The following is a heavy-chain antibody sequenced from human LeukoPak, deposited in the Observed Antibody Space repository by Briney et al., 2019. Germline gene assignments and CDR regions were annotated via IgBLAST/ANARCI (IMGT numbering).Heavy chain of an antibody. CDR3: ARGLGGWLRLFDY. CDR1: GGSISSSSYY. J-gene: IGHJ4*02. V-gene: IGHV4-39*07. Sequence: SETLSLTCTVSGGSISSSSYYWGWIRQPPGKGLEWIGSIYYSGSTYYNPSLKSRVTISVDTSKNQFSLKLSSVTAADTAVYYCARGLGGWLRLFDYWGQGTLVTVSS. D-gene: IGHD6-19*01. CDR2: IYYSGST.